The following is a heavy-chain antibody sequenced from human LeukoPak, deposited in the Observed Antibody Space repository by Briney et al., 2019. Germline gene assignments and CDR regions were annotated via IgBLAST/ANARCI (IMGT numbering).Heavy chain of an antibody. CDR1: GYTFTSYG. J-gene: IGHJ5*02. V-gene: IGHV1-18*01. CDR2: ISAYNGNT. Sequence: ASVKVSCKASGYTFTSYGISWVRQAPGQGLEWMGWISAYNGNTNYAQKLQGRVTMTTDTSTSTAYMELRSLRSDDTAVYYCARVRGVIITIPSNWFDPWGQGTLVTVSS. D-gene: IGHD3-10*01. CDR3: ARVRGVIITIPSNWFDP.